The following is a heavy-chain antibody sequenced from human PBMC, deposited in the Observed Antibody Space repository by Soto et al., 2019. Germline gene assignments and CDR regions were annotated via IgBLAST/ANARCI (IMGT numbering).Heavy chain of an antibody. D-gene: IGHD3-10*01. J-gene: IGHJ5*01. CDR2: IYYSGTT. Sequence: SETLSLTCTVSGGSINSRSYYWGWIRQPPGKGLEWIGGIYYSGTTFYSPSLKSRVIISVDTSKNQFSLKLSSVTAADTAMYYCARQNGSFRSWFDSWGQGTLVTVSS. CDR3: ARQNGSFRSWFDS. V-gene: IGHV4-39*01. CDR1: GGSINSRSYY.